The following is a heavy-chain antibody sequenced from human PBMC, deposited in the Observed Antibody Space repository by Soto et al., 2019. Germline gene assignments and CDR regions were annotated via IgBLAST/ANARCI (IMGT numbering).Heavy chain of an antibody. Sequence: QVQLVQSGAEVKKPGASVKVSRKASGYTFTSYYMHWVRQAPGQGLEWMGIINPSGGSTSYAQKFQGRVTMTRDTSTSTVYMELSSLRSEDTAVYYCAAGYCSGGSCYSRWYFDLWGRGTLVTVSS. CDR2: INPSGGST. D-gene: IGHD2-15*01. CDR3: AAGYCSGGSCYSRWYFDL. V-gene: IGHV1-46*01. J-gene: IGHJ2*01. CDR1: GYTFTSYY.